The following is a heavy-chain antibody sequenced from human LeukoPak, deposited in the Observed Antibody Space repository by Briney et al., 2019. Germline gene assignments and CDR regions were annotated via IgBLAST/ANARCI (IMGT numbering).Heavy chain of an antibody. CDR1: GGSISSYY. Sequence: SETLSLTCTVSGGSISSYYWSWIRQPAGKGLEWIGRIYSTGSTNYNPSLKSRVTMSVDTSKNQFSLRLRSVTAADTAVYYCARQIASAGTAGFDLWGQGALVTVSS. CDR3: ARQIASAGTAGFDL. V-gene: IGHV4-4*07. CDR2: IYSTGST. J-gene: IGHJ4*02. D-gene: IGHD6-13*01.